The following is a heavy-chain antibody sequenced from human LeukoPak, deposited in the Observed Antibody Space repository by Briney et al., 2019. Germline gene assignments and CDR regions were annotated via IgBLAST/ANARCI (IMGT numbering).Heavy chain of an antibody. CDR1: GGSISSSSYY. Sequence: SETLSLTCTVSGGSISSSSYYWGWIRQPPGKGLEWIGSIYYSGSTYYNPSLKSRVTISVDTSKNQFSLKLSSVTAADTAVYYCARNNLGDPERYYYYMDVWGKGTTVTVSS. CDR2: IYYSGST. V-gene: IGHV4-39*07. J-gene: IGHJ6*03. CDR3: ARNNLGDPERYYYYMDV. D-gene: IGHD3-10*01.